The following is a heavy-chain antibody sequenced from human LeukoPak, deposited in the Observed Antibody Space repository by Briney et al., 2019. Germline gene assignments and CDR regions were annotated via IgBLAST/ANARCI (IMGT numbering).Heavy chain of an antibody. CDR3: TKDRGVRGGSFDY. Sequence: GGSLRLSCAASGFTFSRDWMHWVRQAPGKGLEWVAVISYDGGNKKYADSVKGRFTVSRDNSKNTLYLQTNSLRVEDTAMYYCTKDRGVRGGSFDYWGQGTLVTVSS. CDR1: GFTFSRDW. CDR2: ISYDGGNK. V-gene: IGHV3-30*18. D-gene: IGHD3-10*01. J-gene: IGHJ4*02.